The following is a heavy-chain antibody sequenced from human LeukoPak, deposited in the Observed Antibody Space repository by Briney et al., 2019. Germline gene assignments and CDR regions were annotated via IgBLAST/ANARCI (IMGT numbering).Heavy chain of an antibody. CDR3: ARDLEFGYMDV. CDR1: GFTFSSYA. J-gene: IGHJ6*03. D-gene: IGHD3-10*01. V-gene: IGHV3-21*01. Sequence: KTGGSLRLSCAASGFTFSSYAMSWVRQAPGKGLEWVSSISSSSSYIYYADSVKGRFTISRDNAKNSLYLQMNSLRAEDTAVYYCARDLEFGYMDVWGKGTTVTVFS. CDR2: ISSSSSYI.